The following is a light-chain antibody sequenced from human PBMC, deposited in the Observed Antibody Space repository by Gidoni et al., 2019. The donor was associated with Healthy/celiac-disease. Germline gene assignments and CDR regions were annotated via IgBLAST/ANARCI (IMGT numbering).Light chain of an antibody. CDR3: SSYAGSNNLV. J-gene: IGLJ2*01. V-gene: IGLV2-8*01. Sequence: SALPHPPSASGSPGQSVTISCTGTSSDVGGYNYVPWYQQHPGKAPKLMIYEVSKRPSGVPDRFSGSKSGNTASLTVSGLQAEDEADYYCSSYAGSNNLVFGGGTKLTVL. CDR2: EVS. CDR1: SSDVGGYNY.